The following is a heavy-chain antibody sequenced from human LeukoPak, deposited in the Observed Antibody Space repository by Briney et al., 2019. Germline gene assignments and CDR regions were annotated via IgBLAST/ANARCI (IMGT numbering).Heavy chain of an antibody. J-gene: IGHJ4*02. CDR2: IIGGGDVT. Sequence: GGSLILSCAASGFTFTNYAMTWVRQAPGKGLEWVSSIIGGGDVTHYADSVKGRFTISRGTSKSTLYLQMHSLRAEDTAIYYCAKAYSSAWTRPFDSWGQGTLVTVSS. V-gene: IGHV3-23*01. D-gene: IGHD6-19*01. CDR1: GFTFTNYA. CDR3: AKAYSSAWTRPFDS.